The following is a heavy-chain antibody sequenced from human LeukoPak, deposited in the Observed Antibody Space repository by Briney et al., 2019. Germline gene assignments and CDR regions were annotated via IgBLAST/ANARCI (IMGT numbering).Heavy chain of an antibody. V-gene: IGHV4-34*01. J-gene: IGHJ1*01. D-gene: IGHD6-13*01. Sequence: SETLSLTCAVYGGSFSGYYWSWIRQPPGKRLEWIGEINHSGSTNYNPSLKSRVTISVDTSKNQFSLKLSSVTAADAAVYYCARGGFASAAGNKYFQHWGQGTLVTVSS. CDR2: INHSGST. CDR1: GGSFSGYY. CDR3: ARGGFASAAGNKYFQH.